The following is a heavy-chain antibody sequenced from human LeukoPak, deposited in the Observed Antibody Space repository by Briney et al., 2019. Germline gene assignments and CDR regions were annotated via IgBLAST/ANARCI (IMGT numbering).Heavy chain of an antibody. Sequence: GSLRLSCAASGFTFSSYAMHWVRQAPGKGLEWVAVISYDGSNKYYADSVKGRFTISRDNSKNTLYLQMNSLRAEDTAVYYCARCTDSSGWYRWFGPWGQGTLVTVSS. D-gene: IGHD6-19*01. CDR2: ISYDGSNK. J-gene: IGHJ5*02. CDR3: ARCTDSSGWYRWFGP. CDR1: GFTFSSYA. V-gene: IGHV3-30*14.